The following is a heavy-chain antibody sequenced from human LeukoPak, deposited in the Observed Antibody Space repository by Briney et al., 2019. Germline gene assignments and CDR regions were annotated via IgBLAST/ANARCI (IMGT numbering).Heavy chain of an antibody. CDR2: ISYDGSNK. V-gene: IGHV3-30*04. J-gene: IGHJ1*01. CDR1: GFTFGDNA. D-gene: IGHD3-22*01. Sequence: GRSLRLSCTGSGFTFGDNAVNWVRQAPGKGLEWVAVISYDGSNKYYADSVKGRFTISRDNSKNTLYLQMNSLRAEDTAVYYCATPPGYYDSSGYYRYFQHWGQGTLVTVSS. CDR3: ATPPGYYDSSGYYRYFQH.